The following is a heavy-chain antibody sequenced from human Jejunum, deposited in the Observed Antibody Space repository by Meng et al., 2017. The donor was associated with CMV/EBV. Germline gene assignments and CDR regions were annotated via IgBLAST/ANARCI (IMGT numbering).Heavy chain of an antibody. CDR2: IKPNSGAT. V-gene: IGHV1-2*02. CDR1: FN. D-gene: IGHD3-22*01. Sequence: FNVHWVRQAPGQGLEWMGWIKPNSGATNYARNFQGRVSMTTDTSISTAYMELYRLTSDDTAVYFCGGVCDFYDSRGYVHDRSLDKWGQGTLVTVSS. J-gene: IGHJ4*02. CDR3: GGVCDFYDSRGYVHDRSLDK.